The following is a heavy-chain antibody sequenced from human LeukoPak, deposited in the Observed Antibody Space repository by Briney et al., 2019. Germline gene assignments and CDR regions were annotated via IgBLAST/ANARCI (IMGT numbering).Heavy chain of an antibody. CDR2: ISYSGST. J-gene: IGHJ4*02. Sequence: SETLSLTCTVSGGSISSYYWSWIRQPPGKGLEWIGYISYSGSTNYNPSLKSRVTISVDTSKNQFSLKLSSVTAAYTAVYYCARYVWGSYPTFEDYWGQGTLVTVSS. D-gene: IGHD3-16*02. CDR3: ARYVWGSYPTFEDY. CDR1: GGSISSYY. V-gene: IGHV4-59*01.